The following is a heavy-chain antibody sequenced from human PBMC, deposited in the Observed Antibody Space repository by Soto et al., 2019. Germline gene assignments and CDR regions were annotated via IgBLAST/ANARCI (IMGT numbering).Heavy chain of an antibody. J-gene: IGHJ5*02. CDR3: ARLFCSTTTCDSWFDP. CDR2: IDPRDSYV. D-gene: IGHD2-2*01. Sequence: GESLRISFTSFGGTFTPFWVTWVRQMPGKGLEWMGRIDPRDSYVDYSPSFQGHVTISVDKSISTAYLQWGSLKASDTAMYYCARLFCSTTTCDSWFDPWGQGTLVTGSS. CDR1: GGTFTPFW. V-gene: IGHV5-10-1*01.